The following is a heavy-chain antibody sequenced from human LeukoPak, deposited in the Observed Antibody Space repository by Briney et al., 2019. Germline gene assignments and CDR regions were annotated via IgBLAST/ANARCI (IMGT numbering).Heavy chain of an antibody. CDR1: GGSLSSYY. J-gene: IGHJ6*02. CDR2: IYYTGST. D-gene: IGHD2-21*02. CDR3: ARDQDCGGDCYSSAGYGMDV. Sequence: PSETLSLTCTVSGGSLSSYYWTWIRQPPGKGLEWIGYIYYTGSTSYNPSLKSRVTISVQTSKNQFSLKLSSVTAADTAVYYCARDQDCGGDCYSSAGYGMDVWGQGTTVTVSS. V-gene: IGHV4-59*01.